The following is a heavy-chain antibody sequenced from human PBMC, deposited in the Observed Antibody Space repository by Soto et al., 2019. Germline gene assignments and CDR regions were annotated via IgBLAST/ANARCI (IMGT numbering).Heavy chain of an antibody. V-gene: IGHV4-61*01. CDR3: ARTTAVPNTLRSRYFFDY. D-gene: IGHD4-17*01. J-gene: IGHJ4*02. Sequence: SETLSLTCSVSGGSVINKTYYWIWIRQPPGKRLEWIGYVYYSGTTNYNPSLKSRVTISVDLFKNQFSLRLSSVTTADTALYYCARTTAVPNTLRSRYFFDYWGQGTLVTVSS. CDR2: VYYSGTT. CDR1: GGSVINKTYY.